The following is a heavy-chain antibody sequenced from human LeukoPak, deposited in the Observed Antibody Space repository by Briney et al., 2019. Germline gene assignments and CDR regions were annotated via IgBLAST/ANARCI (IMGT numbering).Heavy chain of an antibody. V-gene: IGHV1-69*04. D-gene: IGHD3-22*01. CDR2: IIPILSIA. CDR3: ARDPQEDYYDSSGYYYVGVDY. Sequence: WASVKVSCKASGGTFSSYAISWVRQAPGQGLEWMGRIIPILSIANYAQKFQGRVTITADKSTSTAYMELSSLRSEDTAVYYCARDPQEDYYDSSGYYYVGVDYWGQGTLVTVSS. CDR1: GGTFSSYA. J-gene: IGHJ4*02.